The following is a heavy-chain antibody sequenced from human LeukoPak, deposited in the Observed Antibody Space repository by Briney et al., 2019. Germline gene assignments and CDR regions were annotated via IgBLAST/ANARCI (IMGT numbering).Heavy chain of an antibody. CDR3: ARGQTGVQLTH. CDR1: GYTFTSYY. V-gene: IGHV1-46*01. Sequence: ASVKVSCKASGYTFTSYYIQWVRQAPGQGLEWMGIINPSGGSTSYAQKFQGRVTMTRDMSTSTVYMELSSLRSEDTAVYYCARGQTGVQLTHWGQGTLVTVSS. J-gene: IGHJ4*02. CDR2: INPSGGST. D-gene: IGHD5-18*01.